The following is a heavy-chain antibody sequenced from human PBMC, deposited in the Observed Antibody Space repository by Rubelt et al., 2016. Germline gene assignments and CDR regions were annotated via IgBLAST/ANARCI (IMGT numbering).Heavy chain of an antibody. J-gene: IGHJ4*02. CDR2: INNSRST. CDR1: GGSFSGYY. CDR3: ARSPYSSGWYGGRDY. D-gene: IGHD6-19*01. V-gene: IGHV4-34*01. Sequence: QVQLQQWGAGLLKPSETLSLTCAVYGGSFSGYYWSWIRQPPGKGLEWIGEINNSRSTHYNPSLKCRVTISVDPSKNQFSLKLSSVTAADTAVYYCARSPYSSGWYGGRDYWGQGTLVTVSS.